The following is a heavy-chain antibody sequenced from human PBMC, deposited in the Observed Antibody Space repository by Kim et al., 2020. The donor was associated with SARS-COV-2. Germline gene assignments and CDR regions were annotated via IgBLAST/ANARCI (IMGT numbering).Heavy chain of an antibody. J-gene: IGHJ4*02. D-gene: IGHD6-6*01. V-gene: IGHV4-31*03. Sequence: SETLSLTCTASGDSVTNNYYYWSWLRQHPGKGLEWIGEIYYTGTTYYNPSLTSRVTVSLDTSQNKFSLKVTSVTAADTAIYFCARLRPSGHYFDYWGQGT. CDR1: GDSVTNNYYY. CDR2: IYYTGTT. CDR3: ARLRPSGHYFDY.